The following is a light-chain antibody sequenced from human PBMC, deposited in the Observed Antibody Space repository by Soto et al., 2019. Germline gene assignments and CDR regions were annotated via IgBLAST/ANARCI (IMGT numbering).Light chain of an antibody. CDR2: KTS. CDR1: QSINSW. Sequence: DIQMTQSPSTLSASVGDRVTITCRASQSINSWLAWYQQKPGKAPKLLIYKTSSSESGVPSRFSGSGSGTEFTLTISSLQPDDFATYYCQQYNNSPWTFDQGTKVEIK. V-gene: IGKV1-5*03. CDR3: QQYNNSPWT. J-gene: IGKJ1*01.